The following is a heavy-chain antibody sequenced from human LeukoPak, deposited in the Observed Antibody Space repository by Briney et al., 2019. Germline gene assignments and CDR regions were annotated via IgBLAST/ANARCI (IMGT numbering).Heavy chain of an antibody. CDR3: ARGFGWGSALYWYFDL. CDR2: IYYSGST. Sequence: SETLSLTCTVSGGPISSSSYSWGWIRQPPGKGLEWMGRIYYSGSTNYNPSLKSRVTISVDTSKNQFSLKLSSVTAADTAVYYCARGFGWGSALYWYFDLWGRGTLATVSS. D-gene: IGHD7-27*01. CDR1: GGPISSSSYS. V-gene: IGHV4-39*07. J-gene: IGHJ2*01.